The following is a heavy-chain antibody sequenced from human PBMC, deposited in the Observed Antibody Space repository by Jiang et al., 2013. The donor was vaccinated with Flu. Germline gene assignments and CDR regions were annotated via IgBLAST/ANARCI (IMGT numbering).Heavy chain of an antibody. CDR1: GFTFSSYG. Sequence: VQLLESGGGVVQPGRSLRLSCAASGFTFSSYGMHWVRQAPGKGLEWVAVIWYDGSNKYYADSVKGRFTISRDNSKNTLYLQMNSLRAEDTAVYYCAREYPAFLSSGSSWFDPWGQGTLVTVSS. J-gene: IGHJ5*02. CDR2: IWYDGSNK. V-gene: IGHV3-33*01. D-gene: IGHD6-19*01. CDR3: AREYPAFLSSGSSWFDP.